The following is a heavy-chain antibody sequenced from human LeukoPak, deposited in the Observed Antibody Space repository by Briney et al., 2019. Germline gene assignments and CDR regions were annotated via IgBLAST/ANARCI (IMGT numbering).Heavy chain of an antibody. Sequence: GGSLRLSCAASGFTVSNKYMSWVRQAPGRGLEWVSVIYSGGSTYYADSVKGRFTISRDNSKNTLYLQMNSLRAEDTAVYYCAREDGDPFDYWGQGTLVTVSS. CDR1: GFTVSNKY. CDR3: AREDGDPFDY. V-gene: IGHV3-66*01. J-gene: IGHJ4*02. D-gene: IGHD4-17*01. CDR2: IYSGGST.